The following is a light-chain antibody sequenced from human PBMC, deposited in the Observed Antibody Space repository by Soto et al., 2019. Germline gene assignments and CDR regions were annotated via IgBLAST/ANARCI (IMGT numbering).Light chain of an antibody. Sequence: DIQMTQSPSSLSASVGDRLTITCRASQSISTYLNWYQQKSGKAQNXLIFAASTLQSGVPSRFSVIASGTDLTLNIRRLKPEDGETDEGQQRYTAPLTFCGGTKVDI. CDR1: QSISTY. CDR3: QQRYTAPLT. J-gene: IGKJ4*01. CDR2: AAS. V-gene: IGKV1-39*01.